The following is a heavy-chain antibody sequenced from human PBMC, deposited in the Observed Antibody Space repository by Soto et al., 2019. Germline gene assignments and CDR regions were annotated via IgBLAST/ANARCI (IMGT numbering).Heavy chain of an antibody. V-gene: IGHV4-4*02. CDR1: SCSISSSNW. J-gene: IGHJ4*02. CDR3: ARVVGYCRGGSCYAVHYCFDY. D-gene: IGHD2-15*01. Sequence: QVQLQESGPGLVKPSGTLSLTCAVSSCSISSSNWWSWVRQPLGKVLEWVGEIDHSGSTNYNPSPKSRVTLSVAKSKNPFSMKLSSVTAAEKDVDYCARVVGYCRGGSCYAVHYCFDYWGQGTLVTVSS. CDR2: IDHSGST.